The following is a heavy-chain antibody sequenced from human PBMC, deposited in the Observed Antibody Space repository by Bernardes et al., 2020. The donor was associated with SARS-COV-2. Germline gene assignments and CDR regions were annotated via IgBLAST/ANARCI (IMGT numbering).Heavy chain of an antibody. CDR3: ARVDTIFGVVDWFDP. D-gene: IGHD3-3*01. V-gene: IGHV4-34*01. Sequence: SETLSLTCAVYGGSFSGYYWSWIRQPPGKGLEWIGEINHSGSTNYNPSPKSRVTISVDTSKNQFSLKLSSVTAADTAVYYCARVDTIFGVVDWFDPWGQGTLVTVSS. CDR1: GGSFSGYY. CDR2: INHSGST. J-gene: IGHJ5*02.